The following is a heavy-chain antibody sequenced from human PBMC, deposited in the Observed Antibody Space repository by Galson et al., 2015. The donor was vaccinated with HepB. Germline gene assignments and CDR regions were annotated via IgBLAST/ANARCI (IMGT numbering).Heavy chain of an antibody. CDR3: AKAWAGAGADY. CDR1: GFTFSSHE. V-gene: IGHV3-48*03. J-gene: IGHJ4*02. CDR2: ISSSVNTI. Sequence: SLRLSCAASGFTFSSHEMNWVRQAPGKGLEWVSYISSSVNTIYYADSVKGRFTISRDNSKNTLYLQMNSLRAEDTAVYYCAKAWAGAGADYWGQGTLVTVSS. D-gene: IGHD6-19*01.